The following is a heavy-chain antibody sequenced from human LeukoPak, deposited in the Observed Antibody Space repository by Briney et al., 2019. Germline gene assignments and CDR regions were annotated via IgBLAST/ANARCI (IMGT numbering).Heavy chain of an antibody. CDR1: GESFSGYF. CDR2: SNQDGST. V-gene: IGHV4-34*01. CDR3: ARTRAIFGVVMVFDY. Sequence: PSETLSLTCAVYGESFSGYFWTWIRQSPGKGLEWIGESNQDGSTKYNPSLESRVTISVDTSKNQFSLKLSSVTAADTAVYYCARTRAIFGVVMVFDYWGQGTLVTVSS. D-gene: IGHD3-3*01. J-gene: IGHJ4*02.